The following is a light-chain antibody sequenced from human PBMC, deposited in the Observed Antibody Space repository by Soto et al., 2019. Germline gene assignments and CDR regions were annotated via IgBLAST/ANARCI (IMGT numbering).Light chain of an antibody. J-gene: IGLJ2*01. CDR2: EVS. CDR3: SSYAGSNNLV. V-gene: IGLV2-8*01. CDR1: SSDVGGYNY. Sequence: QSALNQPPSASGSPGQSVTISCTGTSSDVGGYNYGSWYQQHPGNAPKLMIYEVSKRPSGVPDRFSGSKSGNTASLTVSGLQAEDEADYYCSSYAGSNNLVFGGGTKLTVL.